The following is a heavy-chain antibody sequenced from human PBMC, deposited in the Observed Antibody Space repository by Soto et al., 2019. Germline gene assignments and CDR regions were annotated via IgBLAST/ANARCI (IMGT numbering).Heavy chain of an antibody. J-gene: IGHJ6*02. CDR1: GFTFSDHY. Sequence: GSLRLSCAASGFTFSDHYMDWVRQAPGKGLEWVGRIRNKANSYTTEYAASVKGRFSISRDDSKNSLYLQMNSLKTEDTAVYYCARGGYCSYTSCHSDYYGMDVWGQGTTVTVSS. CDR3: ARGGYCSYTSCHSDYYGMDV. D-gene: IGHD2-2*02. CDR2: IRNKANSYTT. V-gene: IGHV3-72*01.